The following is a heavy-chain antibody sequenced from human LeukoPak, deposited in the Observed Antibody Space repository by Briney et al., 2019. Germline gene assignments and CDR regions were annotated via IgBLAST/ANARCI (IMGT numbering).Heavy chain of an antibody. Sequence: PGGSLRLSCTVSGFTFTDYYMSWVRQAPGKGLEGVSYISSSGSMLHYADSVEGRFTISRDNAKNSLYLQMSSLRVEDTAVYYCARARRYSSSWYYFDYWGQGTLVTVSS. CDR2: ISSSGSML. CDR1: GFTFTDYY. D-gene: IGHD6-13*01. CDR3: ARARRYSSSWYYFDY. J-gene: IGHJ4*02. V-gene: IGHV3-11*04.